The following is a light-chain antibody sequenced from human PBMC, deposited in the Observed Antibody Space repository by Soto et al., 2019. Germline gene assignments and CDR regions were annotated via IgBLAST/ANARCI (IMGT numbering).Light chain of an antibody. J-gene: IGLJ2*01. CDR2: LNT. Sequence: QSVLTQSPSASGIPGQRVTISCSGSKSNIGTYTVNWYQQLPGTAPTLLIYLNTQRPSGVPNRFSGSKSGTSASLAISGLQSEDEAEYYCAAWDGSLSAVLFGGGTKLTVL. CDR3: AAWDGSLSAVL. V-gene: IGLV1-44*01. CDR1: KSNIGTYT.